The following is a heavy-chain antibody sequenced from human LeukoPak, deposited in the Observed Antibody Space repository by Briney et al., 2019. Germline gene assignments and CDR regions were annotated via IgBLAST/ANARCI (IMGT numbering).Heavy chain of an antibody. CDR1: GFTFSSYG. CDR3: AKDPTRGVIKIDY. J-gene: IGHJ4*02. CDR2: ISYDGSNK. V-gene: IGHV3-30*18. D-gene: IGHD3-10*01. Sequence: GGSLRLSCAASGFTFSSYGMHWVRQAPGKGLEWVAVISYDGSNKYYADSVKGRFTISRDNSKNTLYLQMNSLRAEDTAVYYCAKDPTRGVIKIDYWGQGTLVTVSS.